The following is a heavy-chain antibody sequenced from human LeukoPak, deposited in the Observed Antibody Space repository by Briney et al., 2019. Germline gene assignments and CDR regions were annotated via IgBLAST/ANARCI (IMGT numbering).Heavy chain of an antibody. CDR3: ARLRVSGYDLYYFDY. CDR1: GGSISSYY. J-gene: IGHJ4*02. V-gene: IGHV4-59*08. D-gene: IGHD5-12*01. Sequence: SETLSLTCTVSGGSISSYYWSWIRQPPGKGLEWIGYIYYSGSTNYNPSLKSRVTISVDTSKNQFSLKLSSVTAADTAVYYCARLRVSGYDLYYFDYWGQGTLVTVSS. CDR2: IYYSGST.